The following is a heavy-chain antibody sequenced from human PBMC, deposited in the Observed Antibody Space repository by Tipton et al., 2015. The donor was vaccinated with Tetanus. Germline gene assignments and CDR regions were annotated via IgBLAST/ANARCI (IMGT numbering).Heavy chain of an antibody. D-gene: IGHD5/OR15-5a*01. Sequence: LRLSCTVSGGSISDKKYYWGWIRQPPGKGLEWIASIYFEGSTYYSPSLKSRVTMSVDTSKKDFSVSLTSVTAADTAVYYCARLREIVSRSGWAFDYWGQGILVTVAS. CDR3: ARLREIVSRSGWAFDY. CDR2: IYFEGST. CDR1: GGSISDKKYY. V-gene: IGHV4-39*02. J-gene: IGHJ4*02.